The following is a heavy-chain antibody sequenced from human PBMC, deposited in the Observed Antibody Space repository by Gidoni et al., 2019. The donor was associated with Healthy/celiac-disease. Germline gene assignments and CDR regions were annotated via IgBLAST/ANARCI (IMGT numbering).Heavy chain of an antibody. J-gene: IGHJ5*02. CDR2: ISAYNGNT. CDR3: ARDQKYSSSWYGGGNWFDP. V-gene: IGHV1-18*01. Sequence: VRQAPGQGLEWMGWISAYNGNTNYAQKLQGRVTMTTDTSTRTAYMELRSLRSDDTAVYYCARDQKYSSSWYGGGNWFDPWGQGTLVTVSS. D-gene: IGHD6-13*01.